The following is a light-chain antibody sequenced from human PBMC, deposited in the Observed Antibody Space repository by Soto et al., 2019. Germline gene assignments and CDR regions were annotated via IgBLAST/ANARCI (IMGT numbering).Light chain of an antibody. CDR1: STNVGGYKY. V-gene: IGLV2-14*03. J-gene: IGLJ2*01. CDR2: DVN. CDR3: SSKTSSSTRLI. Sequence: QSALTQPASVSGSPGQSITISCTGTSTNVGGYKYVSWYQQHTGKAPKLLIYDVNDRPSGVSIRFSGSKSGNAASLTISGLQPEDEAVYYCSSKTSSSTRLIFGGGTKLTVL.